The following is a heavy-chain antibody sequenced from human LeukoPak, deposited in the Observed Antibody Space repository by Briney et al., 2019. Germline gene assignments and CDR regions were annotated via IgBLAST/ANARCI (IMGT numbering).Heavy chain of an antibody. Sequence: PSETLSLTCTVSGGSISSYYWSWIRQPPGKGLEWIGYIYYSGSTNYNPSLKSRVTISVDTSKNQFSLKLSSVTAADTAVYYCARGVVVVPAALHFDYWGQGTLVTVSS. D-gene: IGHD2-2*01. CDR2: IYYSGST. V-gene: IGHV4-59*01. CDR3: ARGVVVVPAALHFDY. J-gene: IGHJ4*02. CDR1: GGSISSYY.